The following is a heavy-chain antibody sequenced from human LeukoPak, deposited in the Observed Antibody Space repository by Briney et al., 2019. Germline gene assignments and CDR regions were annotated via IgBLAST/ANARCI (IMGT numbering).Heavy chain of an antibody. J-gene: IGHJ4*02. V-gene: IGHV3-9*01. D-gene: IGHD3-22*01. CDR3: AKDIGSSGYYYPDY. CDR1: GFTFDDYA. Sequence: GGSLRLSCAASGFTFDDYAMHWVRQAPGKGLEWVSGINWNSGSIGYADSVKGRFTISRDNAKNTLYLQMNSLRAEDTALYYCAKDIGSSGYYYPDYWGQGTLVTVSS. CDR2: INWNSGSI.